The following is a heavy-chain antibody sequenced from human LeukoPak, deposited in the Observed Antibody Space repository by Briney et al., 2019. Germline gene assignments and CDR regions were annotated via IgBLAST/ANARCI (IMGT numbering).Heavy chain of an antibody. CDR2: INYSGST. D-gene: IGHD3-22*01. CDR3: ARSGDSSGYYYGYFDY. J-gene: IGHJ4*02. CDR1: GGSISSYY. V-gene: IGHV4-59*01. Sequence: SETLSLTCTVSGGSISSYYWSWIRQPPGKGLEWIGYINYSGSTNYNPSVKSRVTISVDTSKNQFSLKLSSVTAVDTAVYYCARSGDSSGYYYGYFDYWGRGTLVTVSS.